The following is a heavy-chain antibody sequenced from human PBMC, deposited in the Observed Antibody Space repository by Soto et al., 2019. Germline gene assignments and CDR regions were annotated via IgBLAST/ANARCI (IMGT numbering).Heavy chain of an antibody. D-gene: IGHD1-7*01. CDR1: GYSFTSYW. J-gene: IGHJ6*03. CDR3: ASSIGRPITGTRDYYYYMDV. CDR2: IYPGDSDT. V-gene: IGHV5-51*01. Sequence: GESLKISCKGSGYSFTSYWIGWVRQMPGKGLEWMGIIYPGDSDTGNSPSFQGQVTISTDRSISTAYLPSSSLKASDTAMYYCASSIGRPITGTRDYYYYMDVWGKGTTVTVSS.